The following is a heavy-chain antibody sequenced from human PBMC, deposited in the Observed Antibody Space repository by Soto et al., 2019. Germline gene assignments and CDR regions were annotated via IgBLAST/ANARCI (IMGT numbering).Heavy chain of an antibody. J-gene: IGHJ4*02. CDR3: ARVGQQMDFDH. Sequence: QVQLVQSGAEVKKPGSSVKVSCKASGGTFSGYAISWVRQAPGQRLEWMGAFIPFFGSPNYAQKFQGRLTITADDSTSTGYMELNSLTSDDTAVYYCARVGQQMDFDHWGQGTLVTVS. V-gene: IGHV1-69*01. D-gene: IGHD6-13*01. CDR1: GGTFSGYA. CDR2: FIPFFGSP.